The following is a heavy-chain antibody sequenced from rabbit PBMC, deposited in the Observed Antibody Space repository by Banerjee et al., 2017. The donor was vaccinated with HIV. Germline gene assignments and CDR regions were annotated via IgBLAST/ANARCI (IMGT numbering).Heavy chain of an antibody. V-gene: IGHV1S47*01. CDR1: GFDFSSNA. J-gene: IGHJ4*01. CDR3: ARREWTYAAGGYYYSGGDFNL. D-gene: IGHD8-1*01. Sequence: QEQLVESGGGLVQPEGSLTLTCKASGFDFSSNAMCWVRQAPGKGLEWIACIYANNGDGSTYYASWAKGRFTISKTSSTTVALQMASLTAADTATYFCARREWTYAAGGYYYSGGDFNLWGQGTLVTVS. CDR2: IYANNGDGST.